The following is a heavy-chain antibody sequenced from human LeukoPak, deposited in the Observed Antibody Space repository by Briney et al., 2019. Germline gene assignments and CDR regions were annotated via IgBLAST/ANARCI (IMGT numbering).Heavy chain of an antibody. V-gene: IGHV3-66*02. CDR2: IYSGGST. CDR1: GFTVSRSY. Sequence: GGSLRLSCAASGFTVSRSYMNWVRQAPGKGLEWVSIIYSGGSTYYADSVKGRFTISRDTAKNTVYLQMNSLRADDTAVYYCARDPPSPRLQEVSGTNYFDYWGQGTLVTVSS. CDR3: ARDPPSPRLQEVSGTNYFDY. J-gene: IGHJ4*02. D-gene: IGHD6-19*01.